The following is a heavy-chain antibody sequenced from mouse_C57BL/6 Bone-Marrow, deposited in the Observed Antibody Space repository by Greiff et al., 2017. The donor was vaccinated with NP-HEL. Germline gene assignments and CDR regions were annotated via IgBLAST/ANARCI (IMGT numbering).Heavy chain of an antibody. J-gene: IGHJ1*03. CDR3: DYYGSSPYWYFDV. CDR1: GYAFSSSW. Sequence: VQLQQSGPELVKPGASVKISCKASGYAFSSSWMNWVKQRPGKGLEWIGRIYPGDGDTIYNGKFKGKATLTADKSSSTAYMQLSSLTSEDSAVYFCDYYGSSPYWYFDVWGTGTTVTVSS. D-gene: IGHD1-1*01. V-gene: IGHV1-82*01. CDR2: IYPGDGDT.